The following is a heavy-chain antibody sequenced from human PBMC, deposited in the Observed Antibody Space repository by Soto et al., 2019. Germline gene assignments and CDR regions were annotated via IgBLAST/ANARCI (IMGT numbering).Heavy chain of an antibody. V-gene: IGHV1-18*01. CDR3: AREWDFTADSYYCYVMDV. CDR1: GYTFTSYG. Sequence: QVQLVQSGAEVKKPGASVKVSCKASGYTFTSYGISWVRQAPGQGLEWMGWISAYNGNTNYAQKLQGRVTMTTDTSTSTAYMELRSLRSDDTAVYYCAREWDFTADSYYCYVMDVWGQGTTVTVSS. CDR2: ISAYNGNT. J-gene: IGHJ6*02. D-gene: IGHD3-3*01.